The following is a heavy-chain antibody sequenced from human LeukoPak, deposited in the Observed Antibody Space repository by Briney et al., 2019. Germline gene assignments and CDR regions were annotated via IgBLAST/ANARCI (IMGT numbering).Heavy chain of an antibody. J-gene: IGHJ4*02. Sequence: GGSLRLSCAASGFTFSSYGMHWVRQAPGKGLEWVAFIRYDGGNKYYADSVKGRFTISRDNAKNTLYVQMNSLRAEDTAVYYCARASSRSSYLDYWGQGTLVTVSS. CDR2: IRYDGGNK. CDR1: GFTFSSYG. D-gene: IGHD3-10*01. V-gene: IGHV3-30*02. CDR3: ARASSRSSYLDY.